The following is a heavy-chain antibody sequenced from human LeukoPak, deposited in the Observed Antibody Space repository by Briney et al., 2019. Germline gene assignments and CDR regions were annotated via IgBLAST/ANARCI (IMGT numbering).Heavy chain of an antibody. CDR2: IYTSEST. J-gene: IGHJ4*02. Sequence: SETLSLTCTVSGGSISGYYWNWIRQPAGKGLEWIGRIYTSESTNYNPPLKSRVTMSIDTSKNQFSLKLSSVTAADTAVYYCASGYDDSSDYHSFDYWGQGTLVTVSS. CDR1: GGSISGYY. CDR3: ASGYDDSSDYHSFDY. D-gene: IGHD3-22*01. V-gene: IGHV4-4*07.